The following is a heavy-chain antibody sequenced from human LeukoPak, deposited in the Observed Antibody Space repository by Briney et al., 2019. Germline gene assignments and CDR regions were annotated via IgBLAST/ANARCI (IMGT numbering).Heavy chain of an antibody. D-gene: IGHD3-16*01. Sequence: ASVKVSCKVSGYTLTELSMHWVRQAPGKGLEWMGGFDPEDGETIYAQKFQGRVTMTEDTSTDTAYMELSSLRSEDTAVYYCARALYFKGGRYYYYMDVWGKGTTVTVSS. CDR2: FDPEDGET. J-gene: IGHJ6*03. CDR1: GYTLTELS. V-gene: IGHV1-24*01. CDR3: ARALYFKGGRYYYYMDV.